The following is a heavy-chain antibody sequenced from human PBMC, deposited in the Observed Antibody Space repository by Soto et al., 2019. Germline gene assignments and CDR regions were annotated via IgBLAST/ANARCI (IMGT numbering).Heavy chain of an antibody. CDR1: GGSVSSRNYY. J-gene: IGHJ5*02. Sequence: QVQLQESGPGLVKPSETLSLTCTVSGGSVSSRNYYWSWIRQPPGKGLEWIGYLYYSGSTNYNPSLKSRVTTSADASKNQFSLKLSSVTAADTAVYYCARGWLPSPNLPFDPWGQGILVTVSS. D-gene: IGHD3-22*01. V-gene: IGHV4-61*01. CDR2: LYYSGST. CDR3: ARGWLPSPNLPFDP.